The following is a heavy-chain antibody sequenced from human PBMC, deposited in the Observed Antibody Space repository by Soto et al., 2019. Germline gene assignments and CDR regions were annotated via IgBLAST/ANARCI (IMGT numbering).Heavy chain of an antibody. J-gene: IGHJ4*02. V-gene: IGHV1-69*06. CDR2: IIPIFGTA. Sequence: QVQLVQSGAEVKKPGSSVKVSCKASGGTLSTYAISWVRQAPGQGLEWMGGIIPIFGTANYAQMFQGRVTITADKSPSTAYMELSSLTSADTAVYYCAREHQDGSGSYFDSWGQGTLVTVSS. CDR3: AREHQDGSGSYFDS. CDR1: GGTLSTYA. D-gene: IGHD3-10*01.